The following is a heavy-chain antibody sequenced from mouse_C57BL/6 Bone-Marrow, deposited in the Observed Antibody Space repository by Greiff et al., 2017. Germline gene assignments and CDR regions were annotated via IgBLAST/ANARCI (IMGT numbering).Heavy chain of an antibody. CDR1: GYTFTSYW. V-gene: IGHV1-52*01. CDR3: ARPLYYVGSSYDY. D-gene: IGHD1-1*01. J-gene: IGHJ2*01. CDR2: IDPSDSET. Sequence: QVQLQQPGAELVRPGSSVKLSCKASGYTFTSYWMHWVKQRPIQGLEWIGNIDPSDSETHYNQKFKDKATLTVDKSSSTAYMQLHSQTSEDSAIYYCARPLYYVGSSYDYWGQGTTLTVSS.